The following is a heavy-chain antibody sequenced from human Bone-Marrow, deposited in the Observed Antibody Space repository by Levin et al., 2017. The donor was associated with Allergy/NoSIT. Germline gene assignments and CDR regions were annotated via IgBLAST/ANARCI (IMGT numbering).Heavy chain of an antibody. CDR3: ARDTVSDY. CDR1: GFTFSTYA. J-gene: IGHJ4*02. Sequence: SGGSLRLSCAASGFTFSTYAMHWVRQAPGKGLEWVALISYDGNNKYFADSVRGRFTISRDNSESTLYLQMNSLRAEDTAVYYCARDTVSDYWGQGTLVTVSS. D-gene: IGHD4-17*01. CDR2: ISYDGNNK. V-gene: IGHV3-30-3*01.